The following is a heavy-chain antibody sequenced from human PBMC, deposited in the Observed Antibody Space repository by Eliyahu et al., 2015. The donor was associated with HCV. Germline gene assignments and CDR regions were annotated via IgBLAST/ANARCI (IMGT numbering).Heavy chain of an antibody. D-gene: IGHD2/OR15-2a*01. V-gene: IGHV3-23*01. Sequence: EVQLLESGGGVVQPGGSLRLSCAASGFTFSSYAMGWVRQAPGKGLDWVSSITYSGSTTYYADSVEGRFTISRDNSKNTLYLQMSSLRADDTAVYYCAKGHKDYFVDYWGQGTLVTVSS. J-gene: IGHJ4*02. CDR2: ITYSGSTT. CDR1: GFTFSSYA. CDR3: AKGHKDYFVDY.